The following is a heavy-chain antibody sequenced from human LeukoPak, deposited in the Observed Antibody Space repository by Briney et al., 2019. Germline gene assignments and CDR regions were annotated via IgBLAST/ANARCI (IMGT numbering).Heavy chain of an antibody. J-gene: IGHJ4*02. CDR2: ISSSSSYI. CDR3: ARDPHYCSSTSCSLYHFDY. Sequence: GGSLRLSCAASGFTFSSYSMNWVRQAPGKGLEWVSSISSSSSYIYYADSVKGRFTISRDNAKNSLYLQMNSLRAEDTAVYYCARDPHYCSSTSCSLYHFDYWGQGTLVTVSS. D-gene: IGHD2-2*01. V-gene: IGHV3-21*01. CDR1: GFTFSSYS.